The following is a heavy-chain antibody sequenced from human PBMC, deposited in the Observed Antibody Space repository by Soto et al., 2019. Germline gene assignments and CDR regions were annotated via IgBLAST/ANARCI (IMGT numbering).Heavy chain of an antibody. CDR2: ISGGHTT. Sequence: EVQLLESGGGLVQPGGSLRLSCAASGFTFSSYVMSWVRQAPGKGLEWVSAISGGHTTYYADSVKGRFTISRDNSKNTLYLPLNGLRAEDTALYYCAKDYESESYSGKYAIDSWGQGTLVSVST. D-gene: IGHD1-26*01. CDR3: AKDYESESYSGKYAIDS. V-gene: IGHV3-23*01. J-gene: IGHJ5*01. CDR1: GFTFSSYV.